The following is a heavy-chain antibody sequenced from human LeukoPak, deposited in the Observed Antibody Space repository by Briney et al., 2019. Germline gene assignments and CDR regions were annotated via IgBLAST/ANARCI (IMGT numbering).Heavy chain of an antibody. V-gene: IGHV3-21*01. Sequence: GESLTLSCAASEFTFNSYSMTWVRQAPGKGLEWVSSISSSSTYIYYADSVKGRFTISRDNAKNSLFLQMNSLRAEDTAVYYCARGTRAVGGDYYYGMDVWGQGTTVTVSS. J-gene: IGHJ6*02. CDR3: ARGTRAVGGDYYYGMDV. CDR2: ISSSSTYI. CDR1: EFTFNSYS. D-gene: IGHD6-19*01.